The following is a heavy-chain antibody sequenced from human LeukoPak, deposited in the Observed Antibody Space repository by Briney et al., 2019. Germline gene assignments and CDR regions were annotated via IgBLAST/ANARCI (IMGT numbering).Heavy chain of an antibody. CDR3: AREDYQGTIGY. CDR2: ISSSGSTI. J-gene: IGHJ4*02. D-gene: IGHD2-2*01. V-gene: IGHV3-11*01. Sequence: LSLTCTVSGGSISSNSYYWGWIRQAPGKGLEWVSYISSSGSTIYYADSVKGRFTISRDNAKNSLYLQMNSLRAEDTAVYYCAREDYQGTIGYWGQGTLVTVSS. CDR1: GGSISSNSYY.